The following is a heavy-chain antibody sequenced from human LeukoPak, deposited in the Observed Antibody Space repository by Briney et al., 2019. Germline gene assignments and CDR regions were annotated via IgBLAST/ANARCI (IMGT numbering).Heavy chain of an antibody. D-gene: IGHD5-18*01. J-gene: IGHJ6*03. CDR3: ATDTAMANYYYYYMDV. CDR1: GYTFTGYY. CDR2: INPNSGGT. Sequence: ASVKVSCKASGYTFTGYYMHWVRQAPGQGLEWMGWINPNSGGTNYAQKFQGRVTMTRDTSISTAYMELSRLRSDDTAVYYCATDTAMANYYYYYMDVWGKGTTVTVSS. V-gene: IGHV1-2*02.